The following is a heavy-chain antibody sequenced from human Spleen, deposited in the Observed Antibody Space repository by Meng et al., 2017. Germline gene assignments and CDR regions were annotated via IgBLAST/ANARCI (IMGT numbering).Heavy chain of an antibody. CDR2: IYWDDDK. CDR3: AHRSGGPDAFDI. CDR1: GFSLSTSGVG. D-gene: IGHD3-10*01. Sequence: QITLKESGPTLGKPTQTLTLTCHFPGFSLSTSGVGVGWIRQPPGKALEWLALIYWDDDKRYSPSLKSSLTITRDTSKNQVVLTMTNMDPVDTATYYCAHRSGGPDAFDIWGQGTMVTVSS. V-gene: IGHV2-5*02. J-gene: IGHJ3*02.